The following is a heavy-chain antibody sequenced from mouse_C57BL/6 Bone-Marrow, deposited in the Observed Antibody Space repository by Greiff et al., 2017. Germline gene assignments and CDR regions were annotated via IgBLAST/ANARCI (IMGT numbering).Heavy chain of an antibody. CDR3: ARQHYGSSPYAMDY. V-gene: IGHV5-12*01. D-gene: IGHD1-1*01. CDR1: GFTFSDYY. J-gene: IGHJ4*01. Sequence: EVKLLESGGGLVQPGGSLKLSCAASGFTFSDYYMYWVRQTPEKRLEWVAYISNGGGSTYYPDTVKGRFTISRDNAKNTLYLQMSRLTSEDTAMYYGARQHYGSSPYAMDYWGQGTSVTVSS. CDR2: ISNGGGST.